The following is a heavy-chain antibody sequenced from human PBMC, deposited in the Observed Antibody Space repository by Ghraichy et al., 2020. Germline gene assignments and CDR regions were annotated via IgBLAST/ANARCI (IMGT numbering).Heavy chain of an antibody. CDR2: IYYSGST. CDR3: ARDTGGYDLEGYYYYGMDV. D-gene: IGHD5-12*01. J-gene: IGHJ6*02. V-gene: IGHV4-61*01. CDR1: GGSVSSGSYY. Sequence: SETLSLTCTVSGGSVSSGSYYWSWIRQPPGKGLEWIGYIYYSGSTNYNPSLKSRVTISVDTSKNQFSLKLSSVTAADTAVYYCARDTGGYDLEGYYYYGMDVWDQGTTVTVSS.